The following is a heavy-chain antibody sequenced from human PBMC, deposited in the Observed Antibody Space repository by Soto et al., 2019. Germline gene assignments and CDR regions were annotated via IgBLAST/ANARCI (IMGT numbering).Heavy chain of an antibody. D-gene: IGHD2-2*01. CDR3: AKYQTPEVDP. CDR1: CASIGSGDDY. V-gene: IGHV4-30-4*08. J-gene: IGHJ5*02. Sequence: SETLSLTCSVSCASIGSGDDYWTWIRQSPGKGLEWIGYISDSGSTFYNPSLRSRLTIALDTSKNHFSLKLNSVTAADTAVYYCAKYQTPEVDPWGQGISVTVSS. CDR2: ISDSGST.